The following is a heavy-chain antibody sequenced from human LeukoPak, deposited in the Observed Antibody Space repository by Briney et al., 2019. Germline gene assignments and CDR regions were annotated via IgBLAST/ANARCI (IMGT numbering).Heavy chain of an antibody. V-gene: IGHV3-30*02. CDR3: AKDDHYDLGCYY. J-gene: IGHJ4*02. Sequence: GGSLRLSCAASGFTFSSYGMHWVRQALGKGLEWVAFIRYDGSNKYYADSVKGRFTISRDNSKNTLYLQMNSLRAEDTAVYYCAKDDHYDLGCYYWGQGTLVTVSS. CDR2: IRYDGSNK. D-gene: IGHD3-22*01. CDR1: GFTFSSYG.